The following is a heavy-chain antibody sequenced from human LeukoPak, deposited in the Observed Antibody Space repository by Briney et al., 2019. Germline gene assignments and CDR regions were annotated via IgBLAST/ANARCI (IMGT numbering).Heavy chain of an antibody. CDR2: INHSGST. J-gene: IGHJ6*03. Sequence: SETLSLTCAVYGGSFSGYYWSWIRQPPGKGLEWIGEINHSGSTNYNPSLKSRVTISVDTSKNQFSLKLSSVTAADTAVYYCARGRYSYGNYYYYYMDVWGKGTTVTVSS. CDR3: ARGRYSYGNYYYYYMDV. D-gene: IGHD5-18*01. V-gene: IGHV4-34*01. CDR1: GGSFSGYY.